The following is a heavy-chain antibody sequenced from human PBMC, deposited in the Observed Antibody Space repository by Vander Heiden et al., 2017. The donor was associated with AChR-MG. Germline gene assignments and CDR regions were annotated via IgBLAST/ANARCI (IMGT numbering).Heavy chain of an antibody. CDR3: AKGGYDFWSGYHGMDV. J-gene: IGHJ6*02. V-gene: IGHV3-23*01. Sequence: EVQLLESGGGLVQHGGSLRLSCAASGFSFSPYAMSWVRQAPGKGLEWVSGISGSGGSTSYAGSVKGRYTISRDNAKNTLHLQMNSLRAEDTAVYYCAKGGYDFWSGYHGMDVWGRGTTATVSS. D-gene: IGHD3-3*01. CDR1: GFSFSPYA. CDR2: ISGSGGST.